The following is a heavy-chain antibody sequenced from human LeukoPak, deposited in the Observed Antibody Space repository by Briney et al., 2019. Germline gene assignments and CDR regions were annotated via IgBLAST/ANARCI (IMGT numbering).Heavy chain of an antibody. CDR3: ARDLWDGDYDVYFDY. CDR2: IIPIFGIA. Sequence: GASVKVSCKASGGAFSSYAISWVRQAPGQGLEWMGRIIPIFGIANYAQKFQGGVTITADKSTSTAYMELSSLRSEDTAVYYCARDLWDGDYDVYFDYWGQGTLVTVSS. CDR1: GGAFSSYA. D-gene: IGHD4-17*01. J-gene: IGHJ4*02. V-gene: IGHV1-69*04.